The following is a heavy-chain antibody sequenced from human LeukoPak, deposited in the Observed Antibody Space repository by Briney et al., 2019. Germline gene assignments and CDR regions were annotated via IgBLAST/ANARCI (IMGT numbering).Heavy chain of an antibody. J-gene: IGHJ5*02. V-gene: IGHV4-34*01. D-gene: IGHD3-3*01. CDR2: INHSGST. CDR1: GGSFSGYY. CDR3: ARGWAPYYDFWSGSNWFDP. Sequence: SETLSLTCAVYGGSFSGYYWSWIRQPPKKGLEWIGEINHSGSTNYNPSLKSRVTISVDTSKNQFSLKLSSVTAADTAVYYCARGWAPYYDFWSGSNWFDPWGQGTLVTVSS.